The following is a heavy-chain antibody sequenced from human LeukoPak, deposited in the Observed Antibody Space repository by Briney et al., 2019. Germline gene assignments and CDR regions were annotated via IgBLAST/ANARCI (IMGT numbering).Heavy chain of an antibody. V-gene: IGHV3-21*01. CDR3: AREGCGGDCYSYYYYGMDV. J-gene: IGHJ6*02. Sequence: GGSLRLSCAASGFTFTNAWMNWVRQAPGKGLEWVSSISSSSSYIYYADSVKGRFTISRDNAKNSLYLQMNSLRAEDTAVYYCAREGCGGDCYSYYYYGMDVWGQGTTVTVSS. CDR1: GFTFTNAW. CDR2: ISSSSSYI. D-gene: IGHD2-21*02.